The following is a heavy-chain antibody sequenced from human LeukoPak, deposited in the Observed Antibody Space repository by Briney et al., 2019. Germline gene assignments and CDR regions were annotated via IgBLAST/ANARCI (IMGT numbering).Heavy chain of an antibody. CDR3: ARVGSGGYIDY. Sequence: PGGSLRLSCAASGFTFDDYTMHWVRQATGKGLEWVSAIGTAGDTYYPGSVKGRFTISRENAKNSLYLQMNSLRAGDTAVYYCARVGSGGYIDYWGQGTLVTVSS. CDR2: IGTAGDT. CDR1: GFTFDDYT. D-gene: IGHD1-26*01. V-gene: IGHV3-13*01. J-gene: IGHJ4*02.